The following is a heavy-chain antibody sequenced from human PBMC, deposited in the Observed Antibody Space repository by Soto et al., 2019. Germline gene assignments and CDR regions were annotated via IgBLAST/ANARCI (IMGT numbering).Heavy chain of an antibody. Sequence: GASVKVSCKASGYTFTSYAMNWVRQAPGQGLEWMGWINTNTGNPTYAQGFTGRFVFSLDTSVSTAYLQICSLKAEDTAVYYCAREDIVLVPAAIGSFDPWGQGTLVNVSS. CDR3: AREDIVLVPAAIGSFDP. D-gene: IGHD2-2*01. CDR2: INTNTGNP. CDR1: GYTFTSYA. J-gene: IGHJ5*02. V-gene: IGHV7-4-1*01.